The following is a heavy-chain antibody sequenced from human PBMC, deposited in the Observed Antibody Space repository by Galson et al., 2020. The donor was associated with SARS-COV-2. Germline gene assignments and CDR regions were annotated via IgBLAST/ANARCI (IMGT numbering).Heavy chain of an antibody. CDR1: GFTFSSYG. V-gene: IGHV3-33*01. CDR2: IWYDGSNK. D-gene: IGHD6-19*01. CDR3: ARSEHSSGWDDAFDI. J-gene: IGHJ3*02. Sequence: SCAASGFTFSSYGMHWVRQAPGKGLEWVAVIWYDGSNKYYADSVKGRFTISRDNSKNTLYLQMNSLRAEDTAVYYCARSEHSSGWDDAFDIWGQGTMVTVSS.